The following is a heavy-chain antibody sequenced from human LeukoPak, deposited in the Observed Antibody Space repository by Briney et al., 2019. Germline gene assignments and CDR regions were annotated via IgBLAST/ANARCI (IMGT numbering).Heavy chain of an antibody. D-gene: IGHD3-22*01. CDR1: GYTFTGYY. Sequence: GASVKVSCKASGYTFTGYYMHWVRQAPGQGLEWMGRINPNSGGTNYAQKFQGRVTMTRDRPISTAYMELSSLRSDDTAVYYRARASQDYYDSSDRGYFDHWGQGTLVTVSS. CDR2: INPNSGGT. V-gene: IGHV1-2*06. CDR3: ARASQDYYDSSDRGYFDH. J-gene: IGHJ4*02.